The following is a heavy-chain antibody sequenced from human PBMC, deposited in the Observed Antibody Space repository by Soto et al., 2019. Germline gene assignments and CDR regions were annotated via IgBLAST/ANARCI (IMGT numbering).Heavy chain of an antibody. J-gene: IGHJ4*02. CDR1: GFTFSDHY. CDR2: SRNKANSYTT. D-gene: IGHD6-6*01. V-gene: IGHV3-72*01. CDR3: ARIGPYSSWGF. Sequence: EVQLVESGGGLVQPGGSLRPSCAVSGFTFSDHYMDWVRQAPGKGLEWVGRSRNKANSYTTDYAASVKGRFTISRDDSKNSLYLQMNSLNPEDTAVYYCARIGPYSSWGFWGQGTLVTVSS.